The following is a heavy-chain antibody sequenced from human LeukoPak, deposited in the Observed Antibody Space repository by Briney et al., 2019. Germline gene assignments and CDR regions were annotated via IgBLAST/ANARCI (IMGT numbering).Heavy chain of an antibody. V-gene: IGHV3-30*18. J-gene: IGHJ4*02. CDR3: AKVQSIVVVPVAIALDY. CDR2: ISHDGSNK. D-gene: IGHD2-2*02. CDR1: GFTFSTYG. Sequence: PGGSLRLSCAASGFTFSTYGIHWVRQAPGKGLEWVAVISHDGSNKYYADSVKGRFNISRDNSKNTLYLQMNSLRAEDTAVYYCAKVQSIVVVPVAIALDYWGQGTLVTVSS.